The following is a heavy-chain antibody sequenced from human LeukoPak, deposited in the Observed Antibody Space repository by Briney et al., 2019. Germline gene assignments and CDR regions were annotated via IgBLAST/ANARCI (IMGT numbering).Heavy chain of an antibody. CDR2: INHSGST. V-gene: IGHV4-34*01. J-gene: IGHJ4*02. CDR3: ARGARVVPAAIPYFDY. CDR1: GGSFSGYY. Sequence: SETLSLTCAVYGGSFSGYYWSWIRQPPGKGLEWIGEINHSGSTNYNPSLQSRVTISVDTSKNQFSLKLSSVTAADTAVYYCARGARVVPAAIPYFDYWGQGTLVTVSS. D-gene: IGHD2-2*01.